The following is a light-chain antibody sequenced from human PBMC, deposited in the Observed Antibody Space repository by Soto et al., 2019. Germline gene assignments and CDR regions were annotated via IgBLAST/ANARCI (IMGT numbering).Light chain of an antibody. J-gene: IGKJ1*01. Sequence: EILMTQSPSTLSVSPGERATLSCRASQRVSSNLAWYQQKPGQAPRLLIYGASTRANGIPARFSGSGSGTEFTLTISSLQSEDFAVYYCQQYNNWSPWTFGQGTKVDIK. V-gene: IGKV3-15*01. CDR2: GAS. CDR3: QQYNNWSPWT. CDR1: QRVSSN.